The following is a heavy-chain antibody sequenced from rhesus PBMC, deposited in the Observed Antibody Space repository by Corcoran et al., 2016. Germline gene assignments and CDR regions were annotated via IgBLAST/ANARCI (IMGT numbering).Heavy chain of an antibody. J-gene: IGHJ1*01. Sequence: QLQLRESGPGLVKPSETLSLTCAVSGGSIRGYYCGWIRQTPGQGRAWIGNIDGNIVGTNYNPSLKSRVTISKDTSKNQFSLKLSSLTASDTAVYYCARLEPPSDEYFEFWGQGALVTVSS. V-gene: IGHV4-81*01. D-gene: IGHD1-1*01. CDR3: ARLEPPSDEYFEF. CDR2: IDGNIVGT. CDR1: GGSIRGYY.